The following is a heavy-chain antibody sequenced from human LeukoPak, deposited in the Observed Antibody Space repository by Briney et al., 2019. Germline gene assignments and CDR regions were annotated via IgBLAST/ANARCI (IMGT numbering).Heavy chain of an antibody. D-gene: IGHD6-13*01. CDR1: GFTFSSYTL. V-gene: IGHV4-4*02. Sequence: PGGSLRLSCAAFGFTFSSYTLHWVRQPPGKGLEWIGEIYHSGSTNYNPSLKSRVTISVDKSKNQFSLKLSSVTAADTAVYYCAREGLLSPAAGTGIFDYWGQGTLVTVSS. CDR3: AREGLLSPAAGTGIFDY. CDR2: IYHSGST. J-gene: IGHJ4*02.